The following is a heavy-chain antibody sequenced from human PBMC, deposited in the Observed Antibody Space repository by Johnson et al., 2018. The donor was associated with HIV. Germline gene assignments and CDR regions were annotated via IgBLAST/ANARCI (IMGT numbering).Heavy chain of an antibody. CDR3: ARGHSGSYYYDAFDI. CDR2: ISGSGGST. V-gene: IGHV3-23*04. Sequence: MQLVESGGGLVKPGGSLRLSCEASGFRFSDHYMSWIRQAPGKGLEWVSGISGSGGSTYYADSVKGRFTISRDNSKNTLYLQMNSLRAEDTAVYYCARGHSGSYYYDAFDIWGQGTIVTVSS. CDR1: GFRFSDHY. D-gene: IGHD1-26*01. J-gene: IGHJ3*02.